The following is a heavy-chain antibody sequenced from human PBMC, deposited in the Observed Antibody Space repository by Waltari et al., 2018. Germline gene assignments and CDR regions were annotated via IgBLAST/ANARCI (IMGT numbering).Heavy chain of an antibody. V-gene: IGHV3-30*18. Sequence: QVQLVESGGGVVQPGRSLRLSCAASGFTFSSYGMPWVRQAPGKGLEWVAVISYDGSNKYYADSVKGRFTISRDNSKNTLYLQMNSLRAEDTAVYYCAKDRGVVATYFDYWGQGTLVTVSS. J-gene: IGHJ4*02. CDR2: ISYDGSNK. D-gene: IGHD5-12*01. CDR1: GFTFSSYG. CDR3: AKDRGVVATYFDY.